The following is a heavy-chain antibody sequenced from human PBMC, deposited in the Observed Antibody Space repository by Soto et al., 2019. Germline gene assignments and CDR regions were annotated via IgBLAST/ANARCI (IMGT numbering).Heavy chain of an antibody. CDR1: GFTFGDYA. CDR2: IRSKAYGGTT. J-gene: IGHJ4*02. CDR3: TRDRVPGSGWSYYFDY. V-gene: IGHV3-49*03. D-gene: IGHD6-19*01. Sequence: PGGSLRLSCTASGFTFGDYAMSWFRQAPGKGLEWVGFIRSKAYGGTTEYAASVKGRFTISRDDSKSIAYLQMNSLKTEDTAVYYCTRDRVPGSGWSYYFDYWRQGTLVTVSS.